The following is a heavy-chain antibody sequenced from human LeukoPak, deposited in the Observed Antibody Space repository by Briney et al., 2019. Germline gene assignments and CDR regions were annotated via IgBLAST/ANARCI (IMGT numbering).Heavy chain of an antibody. CDR2: IYYSGST. CDR1: GGSISSDY. V-gene: IGHV4-31*03. D-gene: IGHD2/OR15-2a*01. Sequence: TLSLTCNVSGGSISSDYWSWIRQHPGKGLEWIGYIYYSGSTYYNPSLKSRVTISVDTSKNQFSLKLSSVTAADTAVYYCARVESYYMDVWGKGTTVTVSS. J-gene: IGHJ6*03. CDR3: ARVESYYMDV.